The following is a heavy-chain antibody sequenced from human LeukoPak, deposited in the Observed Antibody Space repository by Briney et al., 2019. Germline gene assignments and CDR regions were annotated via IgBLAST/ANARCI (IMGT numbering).Heavy chain of an antibody. CDR3: AKDNIDIVVVPAAFFDY. V-gene: IGHV3-23*01. J-gene: IGHJ4*02. Sequence: GGSLRLSCAASGFTFSTYGMSWVRQAPGKGLEWVSGISGSGGSTYYADAVKGRFTISRDNSKNTLYLQMNSLRAEDTALYYCAKDNIDIVVVPAAFFDYWGQGTLVTVSS. CDR2: ISGSGGST. D-gene: IGHD2-2*01. CDR1: GFTFSTYG.